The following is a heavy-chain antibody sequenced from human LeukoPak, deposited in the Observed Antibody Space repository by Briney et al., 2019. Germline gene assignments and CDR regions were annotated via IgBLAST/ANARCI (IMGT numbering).Heavy chain of an antibody. CDR2: ISSSGSTI. V-gene: IGHV3-48*03. Sequence: GGSLRLSCAASGFTFSSYEMNWVRQAPGKGLEWVSYISSSGSTIYYADSVKGRFTISRDNAKNSLYLQMNSLRAEDTAVYYCAGDPADDSSGYYSGQFDYWGQGTLVTVSS. D-gene: IGHD3-22*01. CDR3: AGDPADDSSGYYSGQFDY. J-gene: IGHJ4*02. CDR1: GFTFSSYE.